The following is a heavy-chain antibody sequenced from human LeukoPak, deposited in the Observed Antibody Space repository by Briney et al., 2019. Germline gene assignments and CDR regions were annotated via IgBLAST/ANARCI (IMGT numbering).Heavy chain of an antibody. CDR2: IYYSGNT. J-gene: IGHJ4*02. V-gene: IGHV4-39*01. D-gene: IGHD3/OR15-3a*01. CDR3: ARQTGSGLFILP. Sequence: SETLSLTCTVSGVSISSSNSYWGWIRQPPGKGLEWIGSIYYSGNTYYNASLKSQVSISIDTSKNQFSLKPTSVTAADTAVYYCARQTGSGLFILPGGQGTLVTVSS. CDR1: GVSISSSNSY.